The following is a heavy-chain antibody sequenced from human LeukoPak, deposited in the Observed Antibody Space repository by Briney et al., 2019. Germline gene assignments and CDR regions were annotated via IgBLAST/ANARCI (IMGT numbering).Heavy chain of an antibody. V-gene: IGHV1-18*01. CDR2: ISAYNGNT. CDR3: ARGGVVVPAPRASWFDP. CDR1: GYTFTSYG. Sequence: ASVKVSCKASGYTFTSYGISWVRQAPGHRLEWTGWISAYNGNTNYAQKLQGRVTMTTDTSTSTAYMELRSLRSDDTAVYYCARGGVVVPAPRASWFDPWGQGTLVTVSS. D-gene: IGHD2-2*01. J-gene: IGHJ5*02.